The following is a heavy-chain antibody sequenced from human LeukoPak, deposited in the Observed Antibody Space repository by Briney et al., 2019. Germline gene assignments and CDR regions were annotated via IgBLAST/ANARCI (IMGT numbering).Heavy chain of an antibody. Sequence: PGGSLRLSCAASGFTFSSYAMSWARQAPGKGLEWVSAISGSGGSTYYADSVKGRFTISRDNSKNTLYLQMNSLRAEDAAVYYCAKDRGAAAGSLPPDDYWGQGTLVTVSS. CDR2: ISGSGGST. CDR3: AKDRGAAAGSLPPDDY. V-gene: IGHV3-23*01. D-gene: IGHD6-13*01. CDR1: GFTFSSYA. J-gene: IGHJ4*02.